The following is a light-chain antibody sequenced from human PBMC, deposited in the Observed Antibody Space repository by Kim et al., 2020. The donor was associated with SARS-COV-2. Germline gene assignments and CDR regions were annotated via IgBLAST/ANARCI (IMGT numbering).Light chain of an antibody. CDR1: QSVSSN. CDR2: GAS. CDR3: QQYNNWPET. Sequence: VSPGERSTLSCMASQSVSSNLAWYQQKPGQAPRLLIYGASTGATGIPAGFSGSGSGTEFTLTISSLQSEDFAVYYCQQYNNWPETFGQGTKVDIK. J-gene: IGKJ1*01. V-gene: IGKV3-15*01.